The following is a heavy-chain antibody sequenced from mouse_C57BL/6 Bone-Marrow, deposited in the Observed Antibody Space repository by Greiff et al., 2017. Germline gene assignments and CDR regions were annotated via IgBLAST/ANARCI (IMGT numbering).Heavy chain of an antibody. J-gene: IGHJ3*01. CDR1: GYTFTDYY. Sequence: EVQLQQSGPVLVKPGASVKMSCKASGYTFTDYYMNWVKQSHGKSLEWIGVINPYNGGTSYNQKFKGKATLTVDKSSSTADMELNSLTSEDSAVYYCAREALTGTDWFAYWGQGTLVTVSA. CDR2: INPYNGGT. CDR3: AREALTGTDWFAY. V-gene: IGHV1-19*01. D-gene: IGHD4-1*01.